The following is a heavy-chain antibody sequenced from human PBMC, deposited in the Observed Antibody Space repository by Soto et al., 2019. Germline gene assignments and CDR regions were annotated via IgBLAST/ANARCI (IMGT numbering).Heavy chain of an antibody. CDR3: ARVASPGSGTYYRGFHYYGMDV. CDR1: GFTFSTYA. CDR2: VSYDGSDK. D-gene: IGHD3-10*01. J-gene: IGHJ6*02. Sequence: GGSLRLSCAASGFTFSTYAMHWVRQAPGKGLEWVVIVSYDGSDKYYPDSVKGRLTISRDNSKNTLYLQMNSLRAEDTAVYYCARVASPGSGTYYRGFHYYGMDVWGQGTTVTVSS. V-gene: IGHV3-30-3*01.